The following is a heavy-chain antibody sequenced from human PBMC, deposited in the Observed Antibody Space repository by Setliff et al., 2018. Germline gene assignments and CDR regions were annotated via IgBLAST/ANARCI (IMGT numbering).Heavy chain of an antibody. J-gene: IGHJ4*02. Sequence: PGGSLRFSCAVSGFTFSSYGIHWVRQAPGKGLEYVAGIRSKGGRTYYADSVKGRFTISRENSKNTLYQQMNSLRAEDTTIYYCAKGGGSRVLVQAAIFEPTDGKDYWGQGTLVTVSS. V-gene: IGHV3-64*04. D-gene: IGHD2-2*01. CDR2: IRSKGGRT. CDR3: AKGGGSRVLVQAAIFEPTDGKDY. CDR1: GFTFSSYG.